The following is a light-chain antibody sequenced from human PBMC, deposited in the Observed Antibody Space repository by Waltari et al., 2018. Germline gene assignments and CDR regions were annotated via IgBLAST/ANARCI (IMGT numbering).Light chain of an antibody. CDR2: GFN. CDR1: TSNIGGNS. CDR3: AVWDDRLNGWV. J-gene: IGLJ3*02. V-gene: IGLV1-44*01. Sequence: QSVLTQPPSASGTPGQRVSVSCSGSTSNIGGNSVSLFHQLPGTAPKLLIYGFNQRPAGVPDRFSGSKSGTSASLAISGLQSEDEGVYYCAVWDDRLNGWVFGGGTRLTVL.